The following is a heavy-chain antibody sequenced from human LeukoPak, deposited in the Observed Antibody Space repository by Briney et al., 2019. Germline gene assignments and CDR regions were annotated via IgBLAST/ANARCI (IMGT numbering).Heavy chain of an antibody. J-gene: IGHJ6*04. CDR2: IYTSGST. V-gene: IGHV4-4*07. CDR3: ASARTTAFMDV. D-gene: IGHD2-2*01. CDR1: GGSISSYY. Sequence: PSETLSLTCTVSGGSISSYYWSWVRQPPGKGLEWIGRIYTSGSTNYNPSLKSRVTMSVDTSKNQFSLKLSSVTAADTAVYYCASARTTAFMDVWGKGTTVTVSS.